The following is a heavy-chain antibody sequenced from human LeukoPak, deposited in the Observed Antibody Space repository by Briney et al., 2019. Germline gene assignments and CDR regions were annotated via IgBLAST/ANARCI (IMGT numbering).Heavy chain of an antibody. J-gene: IGHJ4*02. D-gene: IGHD2-2*01. V-gene: IGHV1-18*04. Sequence: ASVKVSCKASGYTFTSYGISWVRQAPGQGLEWMGWIGAYNGNTNYAQKLQGRVTMTTDTSTSTAYMELRSLRSDDTAVYCCARGVDDEIVVVPAAMPFGYWGQGTLVTVSS. CDR1: GYTFTSYG. CDR3: ARGVDDEIVVVPAAMPFGY. CDR2: IGAYNGNT.